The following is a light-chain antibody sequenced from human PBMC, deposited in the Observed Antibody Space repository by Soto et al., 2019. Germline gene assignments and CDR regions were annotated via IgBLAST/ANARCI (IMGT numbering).Light chain of an antibody. V-gene: IGKV3-20*01. CDR2: GAS. CDR1: QTVSINY. Sequence: DIVLTQSPGTLSLSPGERATLSCRASQTVSINYLAWYQQKPGQAPRLLVDGASSRATGIPDRFSGSGSGTDFTLTISSLEPEDFAVYYCQKYGDSPWAFGRGTKVEIK. CDR3: QKYGDSPWA. J-gene: IGKJ4*02.